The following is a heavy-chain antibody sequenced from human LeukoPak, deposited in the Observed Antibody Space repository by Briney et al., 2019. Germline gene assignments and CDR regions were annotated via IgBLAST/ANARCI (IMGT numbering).Heavy chain of an antibody. Sequence: GGSLRLSCAASGFIFSSYWMSWVRRAPGKGLEWVANIKQDGSEKYYVDSVKGRFTISRDNAKNSLYLQMNSLRAEETAVYYCARIPSGGYNAFDIWGQGTMVTVSS. CDR1: GFIFSSYW. D-gene: IGHD6-19*01. V-gene: IGHV3-7*01. J-gene: IGHJ3*02. CDR3: ARIPSGGYNAFDI. CDR2: IKQDGSEK.